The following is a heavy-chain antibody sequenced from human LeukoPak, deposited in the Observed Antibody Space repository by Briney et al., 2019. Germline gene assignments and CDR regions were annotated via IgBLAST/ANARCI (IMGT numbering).Heavy chain of an antibody. CDR3: ARGRRLYYDSRWIPTPYYYYYYMDV. V-gene: IGHV4-34*01. Sequence: SETLSLTCAVYGGSYSGYYWSWIRQPPGKGLEWIGEINHSRSTNYNPSLKSRVTISVDTSKNQFPLKLSSVTAADTAVYYCARGRRLYYDSRWIPTPYYYYYYMDVWGKGTTVTVSS. CDR2: INHSRST. CDR1: GGSYSGYY. D-gene: IGHD3-22*01. J-gene: IGHJ6*03.